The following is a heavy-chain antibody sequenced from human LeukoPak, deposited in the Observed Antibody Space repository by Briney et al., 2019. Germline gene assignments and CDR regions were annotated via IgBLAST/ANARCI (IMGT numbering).Heavy chain of an antibody. CDR1: GGTFSSYA. V-gene: IGHV1-69*13. D-gene: IGHD2-2*01. J-gene: IGHJ1*01. Sequence: SVKVSCKASGGTFSSYAISWVRQAPGQGLEWMGGIIPIFGTANYAQKFQGRVTITADESMRPAYMELSSLRSEDTAVYYCASIPVSTSSEYFQHWGQGTLVTVSS. CDR2: IIPIFGTA. CDR3: ASIPVSTSSEYFQH.